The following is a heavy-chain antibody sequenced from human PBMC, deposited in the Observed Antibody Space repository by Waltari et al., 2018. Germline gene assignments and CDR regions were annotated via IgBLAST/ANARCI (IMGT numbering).Heavy chain of an antibody. CDR3: AREGATLAFDI. CDR2: ISHDGSNK. J-gene: IGHJ3*02. CDR1: GFTFSSYA. V-gene: IGHV3-30-3*01. Sequence: QVQLVESGGGVVQPGRSLRLSCAASGFTFSSYAMHWVRQAPGKGLEWVAFISHDGSNKDYADSVKGRFTISRDNSKNTLYLQMNSLRAEDTAVYYCAREGATLAFDIWGQGTMVTVSS.